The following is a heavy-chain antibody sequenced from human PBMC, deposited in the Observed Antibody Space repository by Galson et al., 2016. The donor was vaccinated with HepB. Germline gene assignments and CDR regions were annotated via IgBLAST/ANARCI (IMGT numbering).Heavy chain of an antibody. V-gene: IGHV3-33*01. J-gene: IGHJ4*02. Sequence: SLRLSCAASGFTFSSHAMHWVRQSPGKGLEWVAVIWHDGSHTYYADSVKGRFTISRDDSRNTLYLQMNSLRAEDTAMYYCARPADFWSAPPAHFDSWGQGTLVIISS. D-gene: IGHD3-3*01. CDR2: IWHDGSHT. CDR1: GFTFSSHA. CDR3: ARPADFWSAPPAHFDS.